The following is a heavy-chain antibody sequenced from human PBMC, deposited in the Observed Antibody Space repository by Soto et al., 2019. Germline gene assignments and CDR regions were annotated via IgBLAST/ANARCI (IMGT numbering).Heavy chain of an antibody. CDR2: IYYSGST. CDR1: GGSISSSSYY. J-gene: IGHJ5*02. Sequence: SQTLSLTCTVSGGSISSSSYYWGWIRQPPGKGLEWIGSIYYSGSTYYNPSLKSRVTISVDTSKNQFSLKLSSVTAADTAVYYCARHFGGSGSYYNVGYTWFDPWGQGTLVTVSS. V-gene: IGHV4-39*01. D-gene: IGHD3-10*01. CDR3: ARHFGGSGSYYNVGYTWFDP.